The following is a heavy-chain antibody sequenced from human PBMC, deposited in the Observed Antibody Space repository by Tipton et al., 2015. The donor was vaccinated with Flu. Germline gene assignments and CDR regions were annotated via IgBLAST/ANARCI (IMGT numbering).Heavy chain of an antibody. CDR2: IYYSGNT. V-gene: IGHV4-31*03. D-gene: IGHD4-11*01. Sequence: TLSLTCTVSGDSLSSGGAYWTWIRQHPGKGLEWIASIYYSGNTYLNPSLKSRVTISIDTSKNQFSLKLSSVTAADTAVYYCARRDYSNYVSEPKNWFDPWGQGALVTVSS. J-gene: IGHJ5*02. CDR1: GDSLSSGGAY. CDR3: ARRDYSNYVSEPKNWFDP.